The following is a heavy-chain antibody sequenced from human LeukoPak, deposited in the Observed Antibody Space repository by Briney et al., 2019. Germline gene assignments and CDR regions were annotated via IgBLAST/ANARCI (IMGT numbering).Heavy chain of an antibody. Sequence: SSETLSLTCAVSGTSITYGGYTWNWIRQPPGKGLEWIGYIYYSGTTFYNPSLKSRVTMSLESAKNQLSLKLRSVAAADTAVYYCARGHWEQDTSTYAYWGQGSLVTVSS. CDR3: ARGHWEQDTSTYAY. CDR2: IYYSGTT. D-gene: IGHD1-26*01. CDR1: GTSITYGGYT. V-gene: IGHV4-30-4*07. J-gene: IGHJ4*02.